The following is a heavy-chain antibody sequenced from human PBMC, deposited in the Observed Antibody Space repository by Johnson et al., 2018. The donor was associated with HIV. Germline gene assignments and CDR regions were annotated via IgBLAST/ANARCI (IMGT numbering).Heavy chain of an antibody. V-gene: IGHV3-9*01. J-gene: IGHJ3*02. CDR1: GFTFDDYA. CDR2: ISWNSGSI. D-gene: IGHD6-13*01. Sequence: VQLVESGGGLVQPGRSLRLSCAASGFTFDDYAMHWVRQAPGKGLEWVSGISWNSGSIGYADSVKGRFTISRDNAKNSLYLQMNSLRAEDTALYYCAKEGKAAAGTLGDPQSAFDIWGQGTMVTVSS. CDR3: AKEGKAAAGTLGDPQSAFDI.